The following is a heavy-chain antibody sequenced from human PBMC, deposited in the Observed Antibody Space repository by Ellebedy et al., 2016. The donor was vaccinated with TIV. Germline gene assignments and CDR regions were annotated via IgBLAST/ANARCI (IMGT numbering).Heavy chain of an antibody. Sequence: GESLKISCAASAFTSDTYWLTWVRQAPGKGLEGVANINRDGSDKNYVDSVKGRFTISRDNAKKSLYLQMTSLRDEDTAVYYCAGSSGWSGEGGSWGQGTLVTVSS. CDR1: AFTSDTYW. V-gene: IGHV3-7*03. CDR2: INRDGSDK. D-gene: IGHD6-19*01. CDR3: AGSSGWSGEGGS. J-gene: IGHJ4*02.